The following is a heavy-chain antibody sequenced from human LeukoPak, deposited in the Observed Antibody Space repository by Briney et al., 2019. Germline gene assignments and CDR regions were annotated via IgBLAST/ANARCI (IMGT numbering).Heavy chain of an antibody. CDR2: IYSGGST. CDR3: ARARWGSGYYYYYMDV. J-gene: IGHJ6*03. CDR1: GFTVSRNY. D-gene: IGHD7-27*01. Sequence: GGSLRLSCAASGFTVSRNYMSWVRQAPGKGLEWVSVIYSGGSTYYADSVKGRFTTSRDNSKNTLYLQMNSLRAEDTAVYYCARARWGSGYYYYYMDVWGKGTTVIVSS. V-gene: IGHV3-53*01.